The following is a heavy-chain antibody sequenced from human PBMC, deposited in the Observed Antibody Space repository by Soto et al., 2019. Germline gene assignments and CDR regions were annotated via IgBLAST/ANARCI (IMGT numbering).Heavy chain of an antibody. Sequence: LRLSCAASGFTFSSYGMHWVRQAPGKGLEWVAVIWYDGSNKYYADSVKGRFTISRDNSKNTLYLQMNSLRAEDTAVYYCARVKGTTGYFDYWGQGTLVTVSS. CDR3: ARVKGTTGYFDY. J-gene: IGHJ4*02. CDR2: IWYDGSNK. CDR1: GFTFSSYG. V-gene: IGHV3-33*01. D-gene: IGHD1-1*01.